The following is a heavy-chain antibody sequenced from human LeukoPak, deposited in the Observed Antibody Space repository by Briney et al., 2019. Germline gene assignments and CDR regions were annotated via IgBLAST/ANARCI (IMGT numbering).Heavy chain of an antibody. CDR3: ARSFTSDLAFDI. V-gene: IGHV4-59*01. J-gene: IGHJ3*02. CDR2: IYYSGDT. Sequence: PSETLSLTCTVSGGSISSYYWSWIRQPPGKGLEGIGYIYYSGDTNYSPSLKSRVTISVATSKNQFCLKLSYVTAADTAVYYCARSFTSDLAFDIWGQGTMVTVSS. D-gene: IGHD3-16*02. CDR1: GGSISSYY.